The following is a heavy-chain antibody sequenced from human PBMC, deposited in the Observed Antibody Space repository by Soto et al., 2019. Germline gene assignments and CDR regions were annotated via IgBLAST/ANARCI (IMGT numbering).Heavy chain of an antibody. CDR1: GGSISSYY. J-gene: IGHJ4*02. CDR2: IYYSGST. D-gene: IGHD6-19*01. V-gene: IGHV4-59*01. Sequence: PSETLSLTCTVSGGSISSYYWSWIRQPPGKGLEWIGYIYYSGSTNYNPSLKSRVTISVDTSKNQFSLKLSSVTAADTAVYYCARVLVSGWYRFDYWGQGTLVTVSS. CDR3: ARVLVSGWYRFDY.